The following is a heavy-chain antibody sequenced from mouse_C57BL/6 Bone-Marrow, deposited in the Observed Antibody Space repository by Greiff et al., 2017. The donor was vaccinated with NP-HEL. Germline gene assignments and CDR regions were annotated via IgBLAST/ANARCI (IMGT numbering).Heavy chain of an antibody. CDR2: ISDGGSYT. V-gene: IGHV5-4*01. CDR3: ARDPYGSSPDY. CDR1: GFTFSSYA. J-gene: IGHJ2*01. Sequence: EVKLVESGGGLVKPGGSLKLSCAASGFTFSSYAMSWVRQTPEKRLEWVATISDGGSYTYYPDNVKGRFTISRDNAKNNLYLQMSHLKSEDTAMYYCARDPYGSSPDYWGQGTTLTVSS. D-gene: IGHD1-1*01.